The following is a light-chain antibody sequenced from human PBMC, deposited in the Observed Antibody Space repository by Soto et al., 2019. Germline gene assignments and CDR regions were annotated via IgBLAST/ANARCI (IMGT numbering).Light chain of an antibody. Sequence: DIQLTQSPSFLSASVGDRVTITCRASQGISSYLAWYQQKPGKAPKLLIYAASTLQSGVPSRFSGSGSGTEFTLTISSLQPEDFATYYCQQLNSYPLTVXGGTKVDIK. CDR3: QQLNSYPLT. CDR2: AAS. J-gene: IGKJ4*01. V-gene: IGKV1-9*01. CDR1: QGISSY.